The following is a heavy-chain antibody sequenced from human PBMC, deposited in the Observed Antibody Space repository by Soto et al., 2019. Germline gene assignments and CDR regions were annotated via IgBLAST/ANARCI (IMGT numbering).Heavy chain of an antibody. V-gene: IGHV3-48*03. CDR2: ISTSGNTM. J-gene: IGHJ3*02. CDR3: AREYTYDAFDI. D-gene: IGHD5-18*01. Sequence: EVQLVESGGGLVQPGGSLRLSCAASGFTFSSYEMNWVRQAPGKGLEWVSSISTSGNTMYYADSVKGRFSISRDNAKYALYLQMNSLRAEDTAVYYCAREYTYDAFDIWGQGTMVTVSS. CDR1: GFTFSSYE.